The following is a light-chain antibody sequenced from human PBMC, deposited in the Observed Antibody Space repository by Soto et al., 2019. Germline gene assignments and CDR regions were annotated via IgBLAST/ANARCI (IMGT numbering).Light chain of an antibody. CDR2: DAS. V-gene: IGKV1-33*01. CDR1: QDITNY. Sequence: DIQMTQSPSSLSASVGDRVTITCQASQDITNYLNWYQQKPGRAPRLLLYDASSLETGVPSRFSGSGSGTDCTLTISRLQPEDVSTYYCQHYDHLPITFGQGTRLEIK. CDR3: QHYDHLPIT. J-gene: IGKJ5*01.